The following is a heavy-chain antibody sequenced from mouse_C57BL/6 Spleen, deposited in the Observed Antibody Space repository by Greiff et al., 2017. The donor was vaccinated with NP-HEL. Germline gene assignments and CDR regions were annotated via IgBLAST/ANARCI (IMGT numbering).Heavy chain of an antibody. D-gene: IGHD2-3*01. CDR1: GYSFTGYY. CDR2: INPSTGGT. J-gene: IGHJ4*01. Sequence: EVQLQQSGPELVKPGASVKISCKASGYSFTGYYMNWVKQSPEKSLEWIGEINPSTGGTTYNQKFKAKATLTVDKSSSTAYMQLKSLTSEDSAVYYCARVENYDGHYYAMDYWGQGTSVTVSS. CDR3: ARVENYDGHYYAMDY. V-gene: IGHV1-42*01.